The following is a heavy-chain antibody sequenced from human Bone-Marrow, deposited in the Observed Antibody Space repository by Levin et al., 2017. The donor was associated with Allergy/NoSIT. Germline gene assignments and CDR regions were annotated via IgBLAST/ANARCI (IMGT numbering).Heavy chain of an antibody. J-gene: IGHJ6*03. Sequence: GASVKVSCKASGDTFSSFAVSWVRQAPGQGLEWLGGITPVLGTANYAQKFQGRVSISADKSTSTVYMELSSLRSEDTAVFFCARGPITVFGAADPAGYYYMDVWGKGTTVTVSS. D-gene: IGHD3-3*01. CDR3: ARGPITVFGAADPAGYYYMDV. CDR2: ITPVLGTA. CDR1: GDTFSSFA. V-gene: IGHV1-69*10.